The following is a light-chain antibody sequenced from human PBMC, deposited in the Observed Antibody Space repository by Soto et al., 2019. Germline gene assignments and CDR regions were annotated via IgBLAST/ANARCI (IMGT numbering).Light chain of an antibody. V-gene: IGLV2-14*01. J-gene: IGLJ1*01. CDR1: SSDVGGYKY. Sequence: QSVLTQPASVSGSPGQSITISCAGTSSDVGGYKYVSWYQQHPGRAPKLLIYEVSNRPSGVSNRFSGSKSGNTASLTISGLQAEDEADYYCNSYTRTYTGVFGTGTKLTVL. CDR2: EVS. CDR3: NSYTRTYTGV.